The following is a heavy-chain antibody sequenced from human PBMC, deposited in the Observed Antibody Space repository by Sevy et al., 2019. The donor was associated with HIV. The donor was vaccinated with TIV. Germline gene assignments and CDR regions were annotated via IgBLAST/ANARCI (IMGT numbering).Heavy chain of an antibody. CDR1: GFSFSRSP. Sequence: GGSQRLSCAASGFSFSRSPMHWVRQAPGKGLEWVAVMSYNGNKKYNGDSVKGRFTISRDDSKNTLYLQMNSLRAEDTAVYYCAREGVLMGGAIVSYGMDVWGQGTTVTVSS. CDR2: MSYNGNKK. V-gene: IGHV3-30*04. J-gene: IGHJ6*02. D-gene: IGHD3-16*02. CDR3: AREGVLMGGAIVSYGMDV.